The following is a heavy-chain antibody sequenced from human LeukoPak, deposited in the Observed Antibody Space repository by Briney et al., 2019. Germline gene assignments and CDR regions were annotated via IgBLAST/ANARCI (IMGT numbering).Heavy chain of an antibody. V-gene: IGHV3-48*01. CDR1: GFTFSSYE. CDR2: ISSSSGTI. CDR3: AREYYDSSSGFDY. J-gene: IGHJ4*02. D-gene: IGHD3-22*01. Sequence: PGGSLRLSCAASGFTFSSYEMNWVRQAPGKGLEWVSYISSSSGTIYYADSVKGRFTISRDNAKNSLYLQMNSLRAEDTAVYYCAREYYDSSSGFDYWGQGTLVTVSS.